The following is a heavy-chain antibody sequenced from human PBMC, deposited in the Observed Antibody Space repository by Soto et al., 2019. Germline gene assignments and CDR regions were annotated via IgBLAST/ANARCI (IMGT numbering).Heavy chain of an antibody. D-gene: IGHD1-1*01. J-gene: IGHJ6*02. CDR1: GDSVSRNSGD. V-gene: IGHV6-1*01. Sequence: SQTLSLTCAISGDSVSRNSGDWNWIRQSPSGGLQWLGRTYYRSKWYSEYAPSVKSRITINPDTGKNQFALQLKSVTPDASGVYYCDGANWKEDGYYYGMDLWGQGITVTVSS. CDR3: DGANWKEDGYYYGMDL. CDR2: TYYRSKWYS.